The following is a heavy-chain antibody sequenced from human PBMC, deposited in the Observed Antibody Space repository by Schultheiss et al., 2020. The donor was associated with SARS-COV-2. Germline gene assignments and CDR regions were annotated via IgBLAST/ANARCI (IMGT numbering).Heavy chain of an antibody. CDR3: ARHKEQWLVRGDFDY. D-gene: IGHD6-19*01. CDR1: GGSFSGYY. CDR2: IYYSGST. V-gene: IGHV4-31*02. J-gene: IGHJ4*02. Sequence: SQTLSLTCAVYGGSFSGYYWSWIRQHPGKGLEWIGYIYYSGSTYYNPSLKSRVTISVDTSKNQFSLKLSSVTAADTAVYYCARHKEQWLVRGDFDYWGQGTLVTVSS.